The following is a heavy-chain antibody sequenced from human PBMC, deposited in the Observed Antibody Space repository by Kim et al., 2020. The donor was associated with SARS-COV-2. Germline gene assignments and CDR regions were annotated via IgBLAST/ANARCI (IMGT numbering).Heavy chain of an antibody. V-gene: IGHV3-30-3*01. CDR3: ARDISYYGSGIFDY. CDR2: TSYDGDNK. Sequence: GGSLRLSCTASGFTFSDYGMRWLRQAPGKGLEWVALTSYDGDNKFYAESVTGRVTISRDNSKNTVYLQMNSLRPEDTAIYYCARDISYYGSGIFDYWGQG. J-gene: IGHJ4*02. CDR1: GFTFSDYG. D-gene: IGHD3-10*01.